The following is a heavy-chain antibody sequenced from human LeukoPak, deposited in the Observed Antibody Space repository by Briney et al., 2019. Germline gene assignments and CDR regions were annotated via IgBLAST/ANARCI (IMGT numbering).Heavy chain of an antibody. CDR3: ARGFYDCSGGSCPDY. J-gene: IGHJ4*02. D-gene: IGHD2-15*01. CDR2: MSPNSGNT. CDR1: GYTFTSYD. V-gene: IGHV1-8*03. Sequence: GASVKVSCKASGYTFTSYDINWVRQATGQGLEWMGWMSPNSGNTGYAQKFQGRVTITRNTSISTAYMELSSLRSDDTAVYYCARGFYDCSGGSCPDYWGQGTLVTVSS.